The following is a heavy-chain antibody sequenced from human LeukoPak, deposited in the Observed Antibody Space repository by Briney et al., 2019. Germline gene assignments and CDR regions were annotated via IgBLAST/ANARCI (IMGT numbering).Heavy chain of an antibody. D-gene: IGHD2-2*01. CDR1: GFTFSSYW. V-gene: IGHV3-7*02. J-gene: IGHJ4*02. CDR3: AKGLSTSYYSDFDY. Sequence: GGSLRLSCAASGFTFSSYWMSWVRQAPGKGLEWVANIKQDGSDKYYVDSVKGRFTISRDNAKNSLYLQMNSLRAEDTAVYYCAKGLSTSYYSDFDYWGQGTLVTVSS. CDR2: IKQDGSDK.